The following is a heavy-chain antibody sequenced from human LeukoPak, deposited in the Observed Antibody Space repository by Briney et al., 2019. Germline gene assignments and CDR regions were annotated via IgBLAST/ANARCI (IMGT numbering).Heavy chain of an antibody. Sequence: ASVKVSCKASGYTFISYGISWVRQAPGQGLEWMGWISAYNGNTNYAQKLQGRVTMTTDTSTSTAYMELRSLRSDDTAVYYCARDQSIRLAARPGYWGQGTLVTVSS. J-gene: IGHJ4*02. V-gene: IGHV1-18*01. CDR3: ARDQSIRLAARPGY. CDR2: ISAYNGNT. D-gene: IGHD6-6*01. CDR1: GYTFISYG.